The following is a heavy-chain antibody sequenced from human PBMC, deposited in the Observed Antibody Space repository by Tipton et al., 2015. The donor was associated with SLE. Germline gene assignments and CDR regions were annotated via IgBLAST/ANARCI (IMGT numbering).Heavy chain of an antibody. Sequence: SLRLSCAASGFTFDDYAMSWVRPTPGQGLEWVSGNSWNSGNIAYADSVKGRLTISRDNAKNSLYLQMNSLRAEDTALYYCSRGSGSGWLYNWFDPWGQGTLVTVSS. V-gene: IGHV3-9*01. CDR2: NSWNSGNI. CDR1: GFTFDDYA. CDR3: SRGSGSGWLYNWFDP. D-gene: IGHD6-19*01. J-gene: IGHJ5*02.